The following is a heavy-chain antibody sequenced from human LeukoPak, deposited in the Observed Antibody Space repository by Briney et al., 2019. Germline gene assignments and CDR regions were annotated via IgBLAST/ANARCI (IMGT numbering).Heavy chain of an antibody. D-gene: IGHD3-3*01. CDR2: INHSGSS. CDR1: GGSFSGYY. V-gene: IGHV4-34*01. J-gene: IGHJ4*02. CDR3: ASYDFWSGSQDY. Sequence: PSETLSLTCAVYGGSFSGYYWSWIRQPPGKGLEWIGEINHSGSSNYNPSLKRRVTISVDTSKSQFSLKLSSVTAADTAVSYCASYDFWSGSQDYWGQGTLVTVSS.